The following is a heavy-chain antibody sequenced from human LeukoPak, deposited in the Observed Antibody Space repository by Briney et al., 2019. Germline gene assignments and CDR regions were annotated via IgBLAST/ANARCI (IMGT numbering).Heavy chain of an antibody. Sequence: NLGESLKISCQGSGYSLTSYWIGWVRQMPGKGLEWMGIIYPGDSDTRYSPSFQGQVTISVDKSISTAYLQWSSLKASDTAMYYCAIPYCISGRCPANVDYWGQGTLVTVSS. J-gene: IGHJ4*02. CDR2: IYPGDSDT. V-gene: IGHV5-51*01. D-gene: IGHD2-15*01. CDR3: AIPYCISGRCPANVDY. CDR1: GYSLTSYW.